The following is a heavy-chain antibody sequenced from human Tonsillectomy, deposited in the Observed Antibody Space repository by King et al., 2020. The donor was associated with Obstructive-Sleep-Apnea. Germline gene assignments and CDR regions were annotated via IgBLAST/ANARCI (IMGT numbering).Heavy chain of an antibody. J-gene: IGHJ4*02. CDR3: AKDWRGSYYVLDY. D-gene: IGHD1-26*01. Sequence: HVQLVESGGGVVQPGRSLRLSCAASGFPFSSYGMHWVRQAPGKGLEWVAVISYDGSNKYYADSVKGRFTISRDNSKNTLYLQMNSLRAEDTAVYYCAKDWRGSYYVLDYWGQGTLVTVSS. CDR1: GFPFSSYG. V-gene: IGHV3-30*18. CDR2: ISYDGSNK.